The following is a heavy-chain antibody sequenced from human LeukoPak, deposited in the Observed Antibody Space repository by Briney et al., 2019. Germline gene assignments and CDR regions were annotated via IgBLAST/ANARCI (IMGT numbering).Heavy chain of an antibody. CDR1: GGTFSSYA. CDR3: ARSPNYYGSGSYYPYFDY. J-gene: IGHJ4*02. V-gene: IGHV1-69*13. Sequence: GASVKVSCKASGGTFSSYAISWVRQAPGQGLEWMGGIIPIFGTANYAQKFQGRVTITADESTSTAYMELSSLRSEDTAVYYCARSPNYYGSGSYYPYFDYWGQGTLVTVSS. CDR2: IIPIFGTA. D-gene: IGHD3-10*01.